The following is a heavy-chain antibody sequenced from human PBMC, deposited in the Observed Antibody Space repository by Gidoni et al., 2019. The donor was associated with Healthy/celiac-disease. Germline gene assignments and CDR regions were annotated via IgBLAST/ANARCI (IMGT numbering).Heavy chain of an antibody. CDR2: IYWIDDK. D-gene: IGHD3-22*01. J-gene: IGHJ4*02. Sequence: QITLKESGPTLVKPTQTLTLTCTFSGFSLSTSGVGVVWIRQPPGKALEWLALIYWIDDKRYSPSLKSRLTITKDTSKNQVVITMTNRDPVDTATYYCANRREDTYYYDSSGYHAFDYWGQGTLVTVSS. CDR3: ANRREDTYYYDSSGYHAFDY. V-gene: IGHV2-5*01. CDR1: GFSLSTSGVG.